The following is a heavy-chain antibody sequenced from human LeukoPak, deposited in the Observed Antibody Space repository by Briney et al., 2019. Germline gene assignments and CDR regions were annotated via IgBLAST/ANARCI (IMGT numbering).Heavy chain of an antibody. CDR3: AKAGSVGYYYYMDV. CDR1: GFTFSSYG. Sequence: GGSLRLSCAASGFTFSSYGMHWVRQAPGKGLEWVAFIRYDGSNKYYADSVKGRFTISRDNSKNTLYLQMNSLRAEDTAVYYCAKAGSVGYYYYMDVWGKGTTVTVSS. J-gene: IGHJ6*03. CDR2: IRYDGSNK. V-gene: IGHV3-30*02.